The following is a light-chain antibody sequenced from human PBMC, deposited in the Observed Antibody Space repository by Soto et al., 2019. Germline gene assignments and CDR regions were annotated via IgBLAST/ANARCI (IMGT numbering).Light chain of an antibody. CDR2: GAS. J-gene: IGKJ1*01. CDR1: QSVSSSY. CDR3: QQYGSSSWT. V-gene: IGKV3-20*01. Sequence: EXVLMQSPGTLALSTGERATLSCRASQSVSSSYLAWYQQKPGQAPRLLIYGASSRATGIPDRFSGSGSGTDFTLTISRLEPEDFAVYYCQQYGSSSWTFGQGTKVDIK.